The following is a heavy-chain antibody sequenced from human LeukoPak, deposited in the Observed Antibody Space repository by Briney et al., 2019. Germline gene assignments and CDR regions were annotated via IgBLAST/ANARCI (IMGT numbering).Heavy chain of an antibody. D-gene: IGHD4-23*01. CDR1: GFTNRCVY. CDR3: AREKGYGNYGGPLNF. Sequence: GGSLRLSCPAAGFTNRCVYMMWLRQAPGKGLEWVSVIYSGGSTYYADSVKGRFTISRDNSKNTRYLQMNSLRAEETAEYYCAREKGYGNYGGPLNFSGQGTLVTVSS. CDR2: IYSGGST. V-gene: IGHV3-66*01. J-gene: IGHJ4*02.